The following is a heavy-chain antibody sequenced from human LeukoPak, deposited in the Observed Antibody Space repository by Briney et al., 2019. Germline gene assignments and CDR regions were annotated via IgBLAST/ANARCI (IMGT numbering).Heavy chain of an antibody. CDR3: ARGSLAVAANWFDP. D-gene: IGHD6-19*01. Sequence: SETLSLTCTVSGGSISSYYWSWIRQPPGKGLEWIGYIYYSGSTNYNPSLKSRVTISVDTSKNQFSLKLSSVTAADTAVYYCARGSLAVAANWFDPWGQGTLVTVSS. CDR2: IYYSGST. V-gene: IGHV4-59*12. CDR1: GGSISSYY. J-gene: IGHJ5*02.